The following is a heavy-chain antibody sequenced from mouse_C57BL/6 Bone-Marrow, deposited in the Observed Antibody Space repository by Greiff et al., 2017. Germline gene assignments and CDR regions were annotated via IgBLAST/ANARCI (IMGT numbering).Heavy chain of an antibody. CDR2: IDPSDSYT. D-gene: IGHD1-1*01. Sequence: QVQLQQPGAELVRPGTSVKLSCKASGYTFTSYWMHWVKQRPGQGLEWIGVIDPSDSYTNYNQKFKGKATLTVDTSSSTAYMQLSSLTSEDSAVYYWARGGLLRLGIYFAYWGQGTLVTVSA. CDR3: ARGGLLRLGIYFAY. CDR1: GYTFTSYW. J-gene: IGHJ3*01. V-gene: IGHV1-59*01.